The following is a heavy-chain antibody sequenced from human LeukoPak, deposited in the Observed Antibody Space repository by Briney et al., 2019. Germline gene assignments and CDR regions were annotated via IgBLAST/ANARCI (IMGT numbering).Heavy chain of an antibody. Sequence: SETLSLTCAVYGGSFSGYYWSWIRQPPGKGLEWIGEINHSGSTNYNPSLKSRVTISVDTSKNQFSLKLSSVTAADTAVYYCEAYYYYGMDVWGQGTTVTVSS. J-gene: IGHJ6*02. CDR1: GGSFSGYY. CDR3: EAYYYYGMDV. V-gene: IGHV4-34*01. CDR2: INHSGST.